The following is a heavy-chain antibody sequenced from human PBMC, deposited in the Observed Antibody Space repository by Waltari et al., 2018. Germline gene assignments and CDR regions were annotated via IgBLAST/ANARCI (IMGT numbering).Heavy chain of an antibody. V-gene: IGHV4-61*02. Sequence: QVQLQESGPRLVQPSQTLSLTCTVSGVSISSGTYSWSWIRQSAGRGLEWIGRIYSSGTTKYNPSLKSRVSISIDRSKNQFFVRLTSATAADSAIYYCVRDWGGDDSGSVWGRGAPVTVSS. CDR1: GVSISSGTYS. J-gene: IGHJ4*02. CDR3: VRDWGGDDSGSV. CDR2: IYSSGTT. D-gene: IGHD3-10*01.